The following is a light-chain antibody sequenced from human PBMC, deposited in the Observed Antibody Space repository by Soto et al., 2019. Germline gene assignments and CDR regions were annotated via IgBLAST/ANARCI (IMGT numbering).Light chain of an antibody. CDR2: DVS. CDR1: SSDVGGYNY. J-gene: IGLJ1*01. Sequence: QSALTQPASVSGSPGQSITISCTGTSSDVGGYNYVSWYQQHPGKAPKVMIYDVSNRPSGVSNRFSGSKSGNTASLTISGLQAEDEADYYCSSYTSSITLGVFGTGTQLTVL. V-gene: IGLV2-14*01. CDR3: SSYTSSITLGV.